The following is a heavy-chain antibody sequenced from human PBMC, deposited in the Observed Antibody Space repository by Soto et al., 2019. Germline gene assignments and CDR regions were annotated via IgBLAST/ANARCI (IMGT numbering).Heavy chain of an antibody. Sequence: QVQLVQSGAEVKKPGASVKVSCKASGYTFTSYGISWVRQAPGQGLEWMGWISAYNGNTNYAQKLQGRVTMTTDTSTSTACMELRSLRSDDTAVYYCARVKYSPPSYYYYGMDVWGQGTTVTVSS. CDR3: ARVKYSPPSYYYYGMDV. CDR2: ISAYNGNT. J-gene: IGHJ6*02. V-gene: IGHV1-18*01. D-gene: IGHD5-18*01. CDR1: GYTFTSYG.